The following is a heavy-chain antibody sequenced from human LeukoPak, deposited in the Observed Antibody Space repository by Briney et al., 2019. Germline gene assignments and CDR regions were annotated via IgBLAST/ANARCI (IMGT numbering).Heavy chain of an antibody. V-gene: IGHV3-30*02. CDR3: AKTTGGWPRFFDH. CDR1: GFPFSTYG. D-gene: IGHD6-19*01. Sequence: GGSLRLSCAASGFPFSTYGIHWVRQAPGKGLEWVAFVSHEGSNKFYAESVKGRFGISRDNFKSTTYLQMNGLRADDTAVYYCAKTTGGWPRFFDHWGQGTLVAVSS. J-gene: IGHJ4*02. CDR2: VSHEGSNK.